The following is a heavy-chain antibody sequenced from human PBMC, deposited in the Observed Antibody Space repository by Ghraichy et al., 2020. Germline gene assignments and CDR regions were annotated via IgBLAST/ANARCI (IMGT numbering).Heavy chain of an antibody. CDR2: IYYTGDN. CDR1: GDSVSSNRYY. Sequence: ETLSLTCTVSGDSVSSNRYYWSWIRQPPGKGLEWIAYIYYTGDNDYNSSLRSRVTISLDTSKNQFSLQLRSVTAADTAVYYCARDEEWRGYFDLWGRGTLVTVSS. J-gene: IGHJ2*01. V-gene: IGHV4-61*01. CDR3: ARDEEWRGYFDL. D-gene: IGHD3-3*01.